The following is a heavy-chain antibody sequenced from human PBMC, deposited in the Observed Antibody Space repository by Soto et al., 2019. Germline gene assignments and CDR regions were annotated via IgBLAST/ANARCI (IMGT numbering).Heavy chain of an antibody. V-gene: IGHV4-59*08. CDR2: IYYSGST. D-gene: IGHD2-2*01. J-gene: IGHJ6*04. CDR1: GGSISSYY. Sequence: SETLSLTCTVSGGSISSYYWSWIRQPPGKGLEWIGYIYYSGSTNYNPSLKSRVTISVDTSKNQFSLKLSSVTAADTAVYYCAGHGGVVPAAIIGSGGMDVWGKGTTVTVSS. CDR3: AGHGGVVPAAIIGSGGMDV.